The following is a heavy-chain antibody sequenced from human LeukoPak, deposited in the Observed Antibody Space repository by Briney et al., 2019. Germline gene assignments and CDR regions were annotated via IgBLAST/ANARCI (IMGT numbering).Heavy chain of an antibody. CDR1: GGSISSSNW. J-gene: IGHJ5*02. CDR3: ARRDYGDYAYWFDP. V-gene: IGHV4-4*02. CDR2: IYHSGST. Sequence: PSGTLSLTCAVSGGSISSSNWWSWVRQPPGKGLEWIGEIYHSGSTNYNPSLKSRVTISVDKSKNQFPLKLSSVTAADTAVYYCARRDYGDYAYWFDPWGQGTLVTVSS. D-gene: IGHD4-17*01.